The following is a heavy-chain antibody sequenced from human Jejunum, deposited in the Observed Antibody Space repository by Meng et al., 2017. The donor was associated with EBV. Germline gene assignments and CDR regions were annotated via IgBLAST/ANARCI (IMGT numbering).Heavy chain of an antibody. CDR3: GGGGDYFLVY. D-gene: IGHD2-21*02. J-gene: IGHJ4*02. V-gene: IGHV4-4*02. CDR2: INYSGSI. Sequence: QGGLLGACGGGVVPSGGLLLLCGVSCGFIYSSYWMSWVRQSPGRGLEWVGEINYSGSIIYNPSPKRRGTIIVSRSDNHFSLHLSSVPAADTAVYYCGGGGDYFLVYWGQGTLVTVSS. CDR1: CGFIYSSYW.